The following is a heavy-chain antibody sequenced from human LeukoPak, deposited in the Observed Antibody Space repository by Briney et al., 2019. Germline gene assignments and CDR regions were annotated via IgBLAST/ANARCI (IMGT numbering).Heavy chain of an antibody. Sequence: GALRLSCAASGFTFSSYGMHWVRQAPGKGLEWVAVISYDGSNKYYAESVKGRFTISRENSKNTLYLQRTSLRAEDTAVYYCAKDLIWLAFYFDYWGQGTLVTVSS. CDR2: ISYDGSNK. D-gene: IGHD6-19*01. V-gene: IGHV3-30*18. J-gene: IGHJ4*02. CDR1: GFTFSSYG. CDR3: AKDLIWLAFYFDY.